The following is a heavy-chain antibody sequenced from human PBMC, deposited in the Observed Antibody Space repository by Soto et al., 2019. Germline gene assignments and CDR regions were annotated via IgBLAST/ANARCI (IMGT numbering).Heavy chain of an antibody. D-gene: IGHD2-15*01. V-gene: IGHV3-23*01. Sequence: DVQLLESGGGLVQPGGSLRLSCAASGFTFSSYAMSWVRQAPGKGLEWVSAISATGGSAFYAGSVKGRFTISRDKSKNSVFLQIASLVPEDTAVYYCAKGTTAVYCFDFWGQGTLVTVSS. CDR1: GFTFSSYA. CDR3: AKGTTAVYCFDF. J-gene: IGHJ4*02. CDR2: ISATGGSA.